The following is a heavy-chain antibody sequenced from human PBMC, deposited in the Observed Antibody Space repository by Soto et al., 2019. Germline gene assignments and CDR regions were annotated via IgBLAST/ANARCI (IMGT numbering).Heavy chain of an antibody. Sequence: QVQLVQSRAEVKNPGASVKVSCKASGYSFTRYGIAWARQAPGQGLEWMGWINTYNGNTNYAQNLQGRVTLTTDTSTGTAYMELTSLRSTDTVIYYCAMVDVYVTPSPQDVWGQGTTVIVSS. CDR3: AMVDVYVTPSPQDV. CDR2: INTYNGNT. CDR1: GYSFTRYG. D-gene: IGHD3-16*01. V-gene: IGHV1-18*01. J-gene: IGHJ6*02.